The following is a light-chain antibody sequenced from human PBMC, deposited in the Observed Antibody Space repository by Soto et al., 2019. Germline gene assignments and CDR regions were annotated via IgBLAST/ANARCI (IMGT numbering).Light chain of an antibody. CDR3: SSYRSVGTIV. Sequence: SVLTQPASVSGSPGQSVTISCTGTNSDIGGYNYVSWYQQHPGKAPKVIIYEVINRPSGVSNRFSGSKSVNAAYLTISGLQAEDDADYYCSSYRSVGTIVFGTGTKVTVL. V-gene: IGLV2-14*01. J-gene: IGLJ1*01. CDR1: NSDIGGYNY. CDR2: EVI.